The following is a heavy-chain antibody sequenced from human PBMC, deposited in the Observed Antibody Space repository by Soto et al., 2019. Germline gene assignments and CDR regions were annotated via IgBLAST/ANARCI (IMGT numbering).Heavy chain of an antibody. V-gene: IGHV1-69*06. CDR3: ARPKRSGYDRGDSYYHTMDV. Sequence: QVQLVQSGTEVKKSGSSVKVSCRASGGTSSNFVITWVRQVPGQGLEWLGGILPMFGAVKYAQKFQDRLIMTADRSTQTAAMELGSLRSEDTAVYYCARPKRSGYDRGDSYYHTMDVWGHGTTVTV. CDR2: ILPMFGAV. D-gene: IGHD3-3*01. CDR1: GGTSSNFV. J-gene: IGHJ6*02.